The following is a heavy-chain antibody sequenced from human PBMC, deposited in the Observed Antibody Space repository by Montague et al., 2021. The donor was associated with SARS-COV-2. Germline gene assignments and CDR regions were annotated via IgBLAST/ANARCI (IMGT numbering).Heavy chain of an antibody. CDR1: GDSISTYY. CDR3: ARGGATYYYETSGYVNAFDT. J-gene: IGHJ3*02. Sequence: SETLSLTCTVSGDSISTYYRCWIWQPPPKGLEWMGYIYYNGYTNYNPSLTIRGTISVDTSKNQFSLRLSSVTAADTAVYFCARGGATYYYETSGYVNAFDTWGQGTMVTVSS. D-gene: IGHD3-22*01. CDR2: IYYNGYT. V-gene: IGHV4-59*01.